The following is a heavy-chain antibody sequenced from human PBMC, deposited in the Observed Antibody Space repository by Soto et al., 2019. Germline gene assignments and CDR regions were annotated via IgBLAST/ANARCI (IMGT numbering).Heavy chain of an antibody. Sequence: QVQLQESGPGLVKPSQTLSLTCTVSGGSISSGGYYWSWIRQHPGKGLEWIGYIYYSGSTYYNPSLRRRVTKSVDTSKNQFSLKLSAVTAADTAVYYCARDLAPLSWFDPWGQGTLVTVSS. J-gene: IGHJ5*02. V-gene: IGHV4-31*03. CDR3: ARDLAPLSWFDP. CDR2: IYYSGST. CDR1: GGSISSGGYY.